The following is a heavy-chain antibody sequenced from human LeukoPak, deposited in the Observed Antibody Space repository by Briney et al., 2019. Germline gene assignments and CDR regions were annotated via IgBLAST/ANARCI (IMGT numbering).Heavy chain of an antibody. J-gene: IGHJ4*02. V-gene: IGHV1-2*02. CDR2: INPKSGGT. CDR3: ARGGRDYGDY. Sequence: ASVKVSCKASGYTFTDYYVHWVRQAPGQGLECMGWINPKSGGTSYAQKFQGRVTMTRDTPISTAYMELGRLRCDDTAVYYCARGGRDYGDYWGQGTLVTVSS. CDR1: GYTFTDYY.